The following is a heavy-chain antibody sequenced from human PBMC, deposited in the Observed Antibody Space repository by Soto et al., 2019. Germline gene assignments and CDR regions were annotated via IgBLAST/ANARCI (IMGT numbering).Heavy chain of an antibody. Sequence: SETLSLTCTVSGGSVTDSSYYWVWIRQSPGKGLEWIGSVYYRGRSYSKSSVKSRVTISVDTSKNRSSLSLNSVTASDTAVYFCVSQRTTVPTQAYFDYWGPGALVTVSS. CDR3: VSQRTTVPTQAYFDY. CDR2: VYYRGRS. D-gene: IGHD4-17*01. V-gene: IGHV4-39*01. J-gene: IGHJ4*02. CDR1: GGSVTDSSYY.